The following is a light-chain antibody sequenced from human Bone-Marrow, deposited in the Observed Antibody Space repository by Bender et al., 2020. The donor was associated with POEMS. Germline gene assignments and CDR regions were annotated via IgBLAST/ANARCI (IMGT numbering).Light chain of an antibody. CDR2: RNN. J-gene: IGLJ3*02. Sequence: QSVLTQPPSVSGAPGQRVTISCTGSSSNIGAGYDVHWYQQLPGSAPKLLIYRNNNRPSGVPDRFSGSKSGASASLTISGLQAEDEADYYCSSYAGSSTVVFGGGTKVTVL. V-gene: IGLV1-40*01. CDR1: SSNIGAGYD. CDR3: SSYAGSSTVV.